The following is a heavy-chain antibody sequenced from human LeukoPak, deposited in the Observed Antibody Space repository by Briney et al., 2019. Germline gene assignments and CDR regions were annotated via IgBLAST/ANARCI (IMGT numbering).Heavy chain of an antibody. CDR1: GGPFSSYA. D-gene: IGHD1-26*01. V-gene: IGHV1-69*01. CDR2: IIPIFGTA. J-gene: IGHJ4*02. Sequence: SVKVSCKASGGPFSSYAISWVRQAPGQGLEWMGGIIPIFGTANYAQKFQGRVTITADESTSTAYMELSSLRSEDTAVYYCARAIVGASIVPGSFDYWGQGTLVTVSS. CDR3: ARAIVGASIVPGSFDY.